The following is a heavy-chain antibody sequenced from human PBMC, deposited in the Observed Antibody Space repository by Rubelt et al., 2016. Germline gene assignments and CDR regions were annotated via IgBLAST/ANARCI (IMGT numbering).Heavy chain of an antibody. CDR1: GGSISSSIYY. Sequence: QLHLQESGPGLVKPSETLSLTCSVSGGSISSSIYYWGWIRQPPGKGLEWIGNIHYSESTFYNPSLKSRVTVSVDTSKNQFPPHRSAVTAADAAVDYCARHGGGSAWERFDYWGQGTLVTVSS. J-gene: IGHJ4*02. CDR3: ARHGGGSAWERFDY. D-gene: IGHD6-25*01. V-gene: IGHV4-39*01. CDR2: IHYSEST.